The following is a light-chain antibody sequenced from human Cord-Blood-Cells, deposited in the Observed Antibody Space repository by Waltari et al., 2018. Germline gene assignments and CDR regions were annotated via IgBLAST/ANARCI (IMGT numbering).Light chain of an antibody. Sequence: DIQMTQSPSPLSASVGDRVTITCRASPSISSWLAWYQQKPGKAPKLLIYDASSLESGVPSRFSGSGSGTEFTLTISSLQPDDFATYYCQQYNSYLLTFGGGTKVEIK. CDR3: QQYNSYLLT. J-gene: IGKJ4*01. CDR2: DAS. V-gene: IGKV1-5*01. CDR1: PSISSW.